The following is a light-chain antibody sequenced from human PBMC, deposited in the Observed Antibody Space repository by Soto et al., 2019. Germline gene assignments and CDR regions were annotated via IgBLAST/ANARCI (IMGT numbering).Light chain of an antibody. CDR2: DVS. Sequence: QSVLTQPASMSGSPGQSITISCTGTSSDVGAYNYVSWYQQHPGKAPKLMIYDVSNRPSGVSNRFSGSKSGNTASLTISGLQAEDEADYYCSSYTSSSTVVFGGGTKLTVL. CDR1: SSDVGAYNY. J-gene: IGLJ2*01. CDR3: SSYTSSSTVV. V-gene: IGLV2-14*01.